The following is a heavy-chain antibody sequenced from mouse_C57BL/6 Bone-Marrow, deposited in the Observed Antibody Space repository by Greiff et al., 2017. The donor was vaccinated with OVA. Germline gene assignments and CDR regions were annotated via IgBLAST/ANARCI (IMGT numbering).Heavy chain of an antibody. CDR1: GYSFTSYY. CDR3: ARLTGPFAY. V-gene: IGHV1-66*01. Sequence: VQLQESGPELVKPGASVKISCKASGYSFTSYYIHWVKQRPGQGLEWIGWIYPGSGNTKYNEKFKGKATLTADTSSSTAYMQLSSLTSEDSAVYYCARLTGPFAYWGQGTLVTVSA. CDR2: IYPGSGNT. D-gene: IGHD4-1*01. J-gene: IGHJ3*01.